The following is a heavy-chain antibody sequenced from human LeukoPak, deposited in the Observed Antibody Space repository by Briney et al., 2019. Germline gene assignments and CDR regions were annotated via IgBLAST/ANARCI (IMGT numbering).Heavy chain of an antibody. CDR1: GFTFTTYW. D-gene: IGHD5-18*01. V-gene: IGHV3-74*01. CDR3: ARDAVYTANAV. J-gene: IGHJ6*02. CDR2: INSDGSIT. Sequence: GGSLRLSCAASGFTFTTYWMHWVRQAPGKGLVWVSHINSDGSITSYADSVKGRFTISRDNAKNTLYLQMNSLRAEDTAVYYCARDAVYTANAVWGQGTTVTVFS.